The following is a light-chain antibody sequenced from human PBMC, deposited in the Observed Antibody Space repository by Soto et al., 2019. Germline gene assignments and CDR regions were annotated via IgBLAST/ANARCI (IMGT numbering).Light chain of an antibody. J-gene: IGLJ3*02. CDR2: ITN. CDR3: SAWDGSLNGGV. CDR1: SSNIGAGYD. Sequence: QSVLTQPPSVSGAPGQRVTISCTGDSSNIGAGYDVHWYQQLPGTAPKLLIYITNQRPSGVPDRFSGSKSGTSASLAISGLQSEDEADYYCSAWDGSLNGGVFGGGTKVTVL. V-gene: IGLV1-44*01.